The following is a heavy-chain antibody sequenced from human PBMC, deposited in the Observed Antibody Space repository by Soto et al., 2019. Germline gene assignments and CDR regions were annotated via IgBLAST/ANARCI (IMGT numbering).Heavy chain of an antibody. D-gene: IGHD5-18*01. V-gene: IGHV4-31*01. Sequence: SETLSLTCTVAGGSISSGGYYWSWIRQHPGKGLEWIGYIYYSGSTYYNPSLKSLVTISVDTSKNQFSLKLSSVTAADTAVYYCARFMYTAMVFPNYYFDYWGQGTLVTVSS. J-gene: IGHJ4*02. CDR2: IYYSGST. CDR3: ARFMYTAMVFPNYYFDY. CDR1: GGSISSGGYY.